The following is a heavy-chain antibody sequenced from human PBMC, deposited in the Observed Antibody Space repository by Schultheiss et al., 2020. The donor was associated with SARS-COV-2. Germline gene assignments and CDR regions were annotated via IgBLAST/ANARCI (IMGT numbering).Heavy chain of an antibody. CDR3: ARATRVESLFSVRGGSFDF. J-gene: IGHJ4*02. Sequence: SETLSLTCSVSGSSITGFFWTWIRQPPGKGLDPIGNIYFTGITKYNPSLKSRVTISIDTSKNQFSLKLGSVTAADTAVYFCARATRVESLFSVRGGSFDFWGRGALVTVS. CDR2: IYFTGIT. D-gene: IGHD5-24*01. CDR1: GSSITGFF. V-gene: IGHV4-59*01.